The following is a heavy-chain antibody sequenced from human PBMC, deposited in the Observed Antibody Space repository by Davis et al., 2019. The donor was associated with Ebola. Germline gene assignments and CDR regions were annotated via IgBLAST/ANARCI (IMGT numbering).Heavy chain of an antibody. V-gene: IGHV4-30-2*01. Sequence: LRLSCAVSGGSISSGGYSWSWIRQPPGKGLEWIGYIYHSGSTYYNPSLKSRVTISVDRSKNQFSLKLSSVTAADTAVYYCARQSYGSGSFYFDYWGQGALVTVSS. D-gene: IGHD3-10*01. CDR3: ARQSYGSGSFYFDY. J-gene: IGHJ4*02. CDR1: GGSISSGGYS. CDR2: IYHSGST.